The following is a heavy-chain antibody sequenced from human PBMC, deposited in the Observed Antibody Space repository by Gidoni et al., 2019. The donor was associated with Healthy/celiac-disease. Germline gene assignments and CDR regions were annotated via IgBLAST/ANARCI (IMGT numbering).Heavy chain of an antibody. V-gene: IGHV3-7*01. CDR1: GLTFSSYW. CDR2: IKQDGSEK. D-gene: IGHD3-16*01. J-gene: IGHJ4*02. CDR3: ARVEVGDFDY. Sequence: EVQLVESGGGLVQPGGSLRLSCAASGLTFSSYWMSWVRQAPGKGLEWVANIKQDGSEKYYVDSVKGRFTISRDNAKNSLYLQMNSLRAEDTAVYYCARVEVGDFDYWGQGTLVTVSS.